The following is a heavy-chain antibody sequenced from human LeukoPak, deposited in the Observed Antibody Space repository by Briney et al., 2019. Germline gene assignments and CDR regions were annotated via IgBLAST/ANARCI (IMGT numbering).Heavy chain of an antibody. CDR1: GFTFSSYA. D-gene: IGHD3-16*01. V-gene: IGHV3-30-3*01. CDR3: ARDGSWNVWEYYFDY. Sequence: PGGSLRLSCAASGFTFSSYAMHWVRQAPGKGLEWVAVISYDGSNKYYADSVKGRFTISRDNSKNTLYLQMNSLRAEGTAVYYCARDGSWNVWEYYFDYWGQGTLVTVSS. CDR2: ISYDGSNK. J-gene: IGHJ4*02.